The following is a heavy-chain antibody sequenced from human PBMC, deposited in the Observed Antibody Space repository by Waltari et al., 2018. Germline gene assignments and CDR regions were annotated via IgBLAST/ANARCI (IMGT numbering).Heavy chain of an antibody. CDR2: IYTSGST. CDR1: GGSISSRSYY. CDR3: ARNSRVAGTLDY. V-gene: IGHV4-61*02. J-gene: IGHJ4*02. Sequence: QVQLQESGPGLVKPSQTLSLTCTVPGGSISSRSYYWSWIRQPAGKGLEWIGRIYTSGSTNYNPSLKSRVTISVDTSKNQFSLKLSSVTAADTAVYYCARNSRVAGTLDYWGQGTLVTVSS. D-gene: IGHD6-19*01.